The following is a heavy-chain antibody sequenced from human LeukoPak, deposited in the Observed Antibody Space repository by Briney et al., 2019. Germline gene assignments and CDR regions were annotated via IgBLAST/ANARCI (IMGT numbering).Heavy chain of an antibody. CDR1: GGSISGFY. J-gene: IGHJ1*01. Sequence: PSETLSLTCTVSGGSISGFYWSWIRQPPGKGLEWIGYIHYSGNTDYNPSLKSRVTISVDTSKNDLSLKLSSVTAADTAVYYCARDGSSYYHGSGSYSSEYFQHWGQGTLVTVSS. CDR3: ARDGSSYYHGSGSYSSEYFQH. CDR2: IHYSGNT. V-gene: IGHV4-59*12. D-gene: IGHD3-10*01.